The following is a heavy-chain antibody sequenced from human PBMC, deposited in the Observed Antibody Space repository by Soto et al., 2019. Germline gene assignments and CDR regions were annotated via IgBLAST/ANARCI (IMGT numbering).Heavy chain of an antibody. Sequence: QVQLVESGGGSVKPGGSLRLSCEASAFTLTDYYMSWSRQAPGKGLEWLSYISNSGNTIYYADSVKGRFTISRDSAKNSLFLEMNSLRAEYTAVYYCARIGDCGGDCYAFDIWGQGTMVSVSS. D-gene: IGHD2-21*02. CDR1: AFTLTDYY. CDR3: ARIGDCGGDCYAFDI. J-gene: IGHJ3*02. V-gene: IGHV3-11*01. CDR2: ISNSGNTI.